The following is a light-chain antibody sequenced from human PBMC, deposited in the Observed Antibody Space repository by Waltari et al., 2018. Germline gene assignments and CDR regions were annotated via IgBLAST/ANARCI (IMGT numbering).Light chain of an antibody. CDR1: SSNIGNNF. J-gene: IGLJ3*02. V-gene: IGLV1-44*01. CDR2: TTN. Sequence: QSVLSQPPSTSGTPGQTVTISCSGPSSNIGNNFVSWYRQVPGTAPKLLIYTTNQRPSGVPDRISGSRSGTSASLGLSGLLSEDEAEYFCAVWDDSLNAWVFGGGTRLTVL. CDR3: AVWDDSLNAWV.